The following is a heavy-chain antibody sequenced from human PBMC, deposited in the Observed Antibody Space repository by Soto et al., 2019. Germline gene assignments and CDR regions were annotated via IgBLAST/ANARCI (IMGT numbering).Heavy chain of an antibody. V-gene: IGHV3-30-3*01. CDR3: ARDRGIAARPDVIDY. CDR2: ISYDGSNK. CDR1: GFTFSSYA. Sequence: GGSLRLSCAASGFTFSSYAMHWVRQAPGKGLEWVAVISYDGSNKYYADSVKGRFTISRDNSKNTLYLQMNSLRAEDTAVYYCARDRGIAARPDVIDYWGQGTLVTVSS. D-gene: IGHD6-6*01. J-gene: IGHJ4*02.